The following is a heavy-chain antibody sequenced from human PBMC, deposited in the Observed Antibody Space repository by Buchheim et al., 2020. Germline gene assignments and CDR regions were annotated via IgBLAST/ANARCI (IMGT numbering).Heavy chain of an antibody. CDR2: ISSSSSTI. CDR3: ARYLPGMGLDY. CDR1: GFTFSSYS. J-gene: IGHJ4*02. V-gene: IGHV3-48*01. Sequence: VQLVESGGGVVQPGRSLRLSCAASGFTFSSYSMNWVRQAPGKGLEWVSYISSSSSTIYYADSVKGRFTISRDNAKNSLYLQMNSLRAEDTAVYYCARYLPGMGLDYWGQGTL. D-gene: IGHD3-10*01.